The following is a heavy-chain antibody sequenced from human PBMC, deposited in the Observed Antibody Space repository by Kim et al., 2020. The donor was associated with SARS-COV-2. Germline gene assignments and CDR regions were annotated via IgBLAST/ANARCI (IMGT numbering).Heavy chain of an antibody. CDR2: IKSKTDGGTT. CDR1: GFTFSNAW. V-gene: IGHV3-15*01. Sequence: GGSLRLSCAASGFTFSNAWMSWVRQAPGKGLEWVGRIKSKTDGGTTDYAAPVKGRFTISRDDSKNTLYLQMNSLKTEDTAVYYCTRTYYYDSSGYLNYYYYGMDVWGQGTTVTVSS. CDR3: TRTYYYDSSGYLNYYYYGMDV. J-gene: IGHJ6*02. D-gene: IGHD3-22*01.